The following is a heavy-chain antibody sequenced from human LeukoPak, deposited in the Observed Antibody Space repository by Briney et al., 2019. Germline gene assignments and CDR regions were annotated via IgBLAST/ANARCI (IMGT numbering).Heavy chain of an antibody. CDR2: ISYDENNK. D-gene: IGHD2-2*01. V-gene: IGHV3-30*04. J-gene: IGHJ6*03. CDR1: GFTFSSYA. Sequence: GGSLRLSCAASGFTFSSYAMHWVRQAPGKGLEWVAVISYDENNKYYADSVKGRFTISRDNSNNTLYLQMNSLRAEDTALYYCAKVPVPAAPLYYYYYMDVWGKGTTVTVSS. CDR3: AKVPVPAAPLYYYYYMDV.